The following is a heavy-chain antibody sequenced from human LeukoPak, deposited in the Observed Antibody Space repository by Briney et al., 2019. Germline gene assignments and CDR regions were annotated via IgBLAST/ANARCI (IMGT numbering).Heavy chain of an antibody. CDR2: ISGSGGST. Sequence: GGSLRLSCAASGFTFSSYAMSWVRQAPGEGLEWVSGISGSGGSTYYADSVKGRFTISRDNSRNTLYLQMNSPRAEDTAVYYCAILPGYSSGWYEVNYWGQGTLVTVSS. D-gene: IGHD6-13*01. V-gene: IGHV3-23*01. CDR1: GFTFSSYA. CDR3: AILPGYSSGWYEVNY. J-gene: IGHJ4*02.